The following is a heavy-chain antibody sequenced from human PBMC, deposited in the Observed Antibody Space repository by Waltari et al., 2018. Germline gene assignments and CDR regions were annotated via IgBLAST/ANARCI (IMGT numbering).Heavy chain of an antibody. CDR1: GYSINSRYH. CDR2: IYHSGST. D-gene: IGHD3-22*01. V-gene: IGHV4-38-2*01. CDR3: ARQDDSSGYSTSYYFDY. J-gene: IGHJ4*02. Sequence: QVQLQESGTGLVKPSVTLSLTCAVSGYSINSRYHWGWIRPPPWKGLEWIGSIYHSGSTNYNPSLKSRVTISVDTSKNQFSLKLSSVTAADTAVYYCARQDDSSGYSTSYYFDYWGQGTLVTVSS.